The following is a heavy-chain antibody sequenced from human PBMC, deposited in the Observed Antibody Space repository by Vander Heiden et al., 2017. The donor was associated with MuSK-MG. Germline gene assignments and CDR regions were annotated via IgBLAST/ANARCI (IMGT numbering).Heavy chain of an antibody. V-gene: IGHV4-34*01. Sequence: QVQLQQWGAGLLKPSETLSLTCAVYAGSFSGYYWRWLRQPPGKGLEWIGEINHSGSTNYNPSLKSRVTISVDTSKNQFSMKLSSVTAADTAVYYCARGIRLDIVVVPAAPVYYFDYWGQGTLVTVSS. J-gene: IGHJ4*02. CDR3: ARGIRLDIVVVPAAPVYYFDY. D-gene: IGHD2-2*03. CDR2: INHSGST. CDR1: AGSFSGYY.